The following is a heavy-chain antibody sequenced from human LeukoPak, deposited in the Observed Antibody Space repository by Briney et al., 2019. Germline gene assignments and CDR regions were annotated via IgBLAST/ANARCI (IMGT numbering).Heavy chain of an antibody. D-gene: IGHD4-23*01. Sequence: SQTLSLTCTVSGGSISSGSYYWSWIRQPAGKGLEWIGRIYTSGSTNYNPSLKSRVTISVDTSKNQFSLKLSSVTAADTAVYYCARATVVGNYFDYWGQGTLVTVSS. J-gene: IGHJ4*02. CDR1: GGSISSGSYY. CDR2: IYTSGST. CDR3: ARATVVGNYFDY. V-gene: IGHV4-61*02.